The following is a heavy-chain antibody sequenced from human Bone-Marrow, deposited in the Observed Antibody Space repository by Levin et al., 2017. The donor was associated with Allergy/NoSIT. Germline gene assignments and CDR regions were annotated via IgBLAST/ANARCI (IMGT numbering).Heavy chain of an antibody. CDR3: VRGDFDAHNWFDP. CDR2: IQSRSNYI. J-gene: IGHJ5*02. Sequence: HAGGSLRLSCAASGFMFSRYSMNWVRQAPGKGLEWVSYIQSRSNYIYYGDSVRGRFTISRDNEKNSVYLQMDSLRHEDTARYYCVRGDFDAHNWFDPWGQGTLVTVSS. D-gene: IGHD3/OR15-3a*01. V-gene: IGHV3-48*02. CDR1: GFMFSRYS.